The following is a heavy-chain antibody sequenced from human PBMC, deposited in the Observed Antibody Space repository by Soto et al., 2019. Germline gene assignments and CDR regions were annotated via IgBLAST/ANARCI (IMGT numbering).Heavy chain of an antibody. CDR2: TYYRSKWSN. CDR3: ARDTGDPFYDGSGIDAFDI. J-gene: IGHJ3*02. Sequence: SQTLSLTCGLSGDSVSSNSAAWNWIRQSPWRGRGWLGRTYYRSKWSNGYAGSVKSRLTINPDTSKNQFSLQLNAVTPADTAVDYCARDTGDPFYDGSGIDAFDIWGQGTMVTVSS. CDR1: GDSVSSNSAA. D-gene: IGHD3-22*01. V-gene: IGHV6-1*01.